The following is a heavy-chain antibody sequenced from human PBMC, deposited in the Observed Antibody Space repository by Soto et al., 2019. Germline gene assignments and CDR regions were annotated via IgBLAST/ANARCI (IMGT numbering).Heavy chain of an antibody. D-gene: IGHD3-9*01. J-gene: IGHJ4*02. CDR3: GRLEGLATISYYFDY. Sequence: SETLSLTCTVSGVSVSSSSYYWGWVRQPPGKGLEWIGSVYYSGSTYYNPSLESRVTISVDKSKNQFSLKLMSLSAADTAVYYCGRLEGLATISYYFDYWGQGTLVTVSS. CDR2: VYYSGST. CDR1: GVSVSSSSYY. V-gene: IGHV4-39*01.